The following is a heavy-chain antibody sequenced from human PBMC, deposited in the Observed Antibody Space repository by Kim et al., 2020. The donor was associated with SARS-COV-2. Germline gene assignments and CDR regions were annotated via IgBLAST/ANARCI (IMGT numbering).Heavy chain of an antibody. V-gene: IGHV1-69*04. CDR2: IIPIGNMT. CDR3: AREVPPLGPSAMSALRQSDY. J-gene: IGHJ4*01. CDR1: GGPSRSYG. Sequence: SVKVSCKAFGGPSRSYGLSWVRQAPGQGLEWMGRIIPIGNMTDYAQKFQGRVTITADSMNTVYMELTSLRPEDTAAYYCAREVPPLGPSAMSALRQSDY. D-gene: IGHD2-2*01.